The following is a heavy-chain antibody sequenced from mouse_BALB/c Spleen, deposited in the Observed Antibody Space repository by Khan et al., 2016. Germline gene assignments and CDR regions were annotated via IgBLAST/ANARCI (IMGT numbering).Heavy chain of an antibody. Sequence: EVQLQESGPGLVKPSQSLSLTCSVTGYSITSGYYWNWIRQFPGNKLEWMGYISYDGSNNYNPSLKNRISITRDTSKNQFFLKLNSVTTEDTATYYYATDGNYEGLAYWGQGTLVTVSA. CDR1: GYSITSGYY. CDR3: ATDGNYEGLAY. CDR2: ISYDGSN. D-gene: IGHD2-1*01. V-gene: IGHV3-6*02. J-gene: IGHJ3*01.